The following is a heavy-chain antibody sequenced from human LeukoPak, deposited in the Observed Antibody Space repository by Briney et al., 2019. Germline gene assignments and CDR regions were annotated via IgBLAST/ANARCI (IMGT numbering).Heavy chain of an antibody. CDR3: ARAGKRDSGSYPVY. D-gene: IGHD3-10*01. Sequence: SETLSLTCAVYGGSFSGYYWTWIRQPPGKGLEWIGEIDHSGSSNYKSSLKSRVSISVDTSKNQFSLKVTSVTAADTAIYYCARAGKRDSGSYPVYWGQGTLVTVSS. CDR1: GGSFSGYY. CDR2: IDHSGSS. J-gene: IGHJ4*02. V-gene: IGHV4-34*01.